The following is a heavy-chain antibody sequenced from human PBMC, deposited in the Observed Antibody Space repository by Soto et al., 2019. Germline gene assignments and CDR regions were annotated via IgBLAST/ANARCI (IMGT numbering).Heavy chain of an antibody. CDR3: ARDLGQLIANTNWFDP. CDR2: ISYDGSNK. Sequence: SLRLSCAASGSTFRSYAMHWVRQAPGKGLEWVALISYDGSNKYYADSVKGRFTISRDNSKNTLYLQMNSLRPEDTAVYYCARDLGQLIANTNWFDPWGQGTLVTVSS. J-gene: IGHJ5*02. CDR1: GSTFRSYA. V-gene: IGHV3-30-3*01. D-gene: IGHD2-21*01.